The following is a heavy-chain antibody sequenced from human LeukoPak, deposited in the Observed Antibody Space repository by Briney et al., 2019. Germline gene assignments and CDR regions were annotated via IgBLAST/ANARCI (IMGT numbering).Heavy chain of an antibody. D-gene: IGHD6-19*01. CDR3: AKTGVAGPHIFDY. J-gene: IGHJ4*02. CDR1: GFTFSSYA. CDR2: ISGSGGST. Sequence: PGGSLRLSCAASGFTFSSYAMSWVRQAPGKGLEWVSAISGSGGSTYYADSVRGRFTISRDNSKNTLYLQMNSLRAEDTAVYYCAKTGVAGPHIFDYWGQGTLVTVSS. V-gene: IGHV3-23*01.